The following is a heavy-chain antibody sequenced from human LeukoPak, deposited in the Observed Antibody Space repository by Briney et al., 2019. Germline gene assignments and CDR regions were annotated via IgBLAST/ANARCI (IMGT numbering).Heavy chain of an antibody. CDR2: IYYSGST. D-gene: IGHD4-17*01. Sequence: PSETLSLTCTVSGVSISSGNYYWNWIRQHPGRGLEWIGYIYYSGSTYYNPSLKSRVTISVDTSGNQFSLKLSSVTAADTAVYYCARDYGDLPARVPYFDYWGQGTLVTVSS. CDR1: GVSISSGNYY. CDR3: ARDYGDLPARVPYFDY. V-gene: IGHV4-31*03. J-gene: IGHJ4*02.